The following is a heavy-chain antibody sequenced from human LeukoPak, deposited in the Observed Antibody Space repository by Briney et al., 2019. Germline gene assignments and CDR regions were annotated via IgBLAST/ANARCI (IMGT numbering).Heavy chain of an antibody. J-gene: IGHJ4*02. CDR3: ARDATEYGDSHFDW. CDR2: IWNDGSHQ. Sequence: GGSLRLSCAASGFTFSSYGMHWVRQAPGKGLEWVAVIWNDGSHQYYADSEKGRFTISRDNSRNTVYLQMNRLRVDDTAVYYCARDATEYGDSHFDWWGQGTLVTVSS. D-gene: IGHD4-17*01. V-gene: IGHV3-33*01. CDR1: GFTFSSYG.